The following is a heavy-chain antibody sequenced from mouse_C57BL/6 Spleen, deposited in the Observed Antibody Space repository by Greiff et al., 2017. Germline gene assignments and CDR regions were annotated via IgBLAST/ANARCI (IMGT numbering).Heavy chain of an antibody. CDR1: GFTFSNYW. J-gene: IGHJ2*01. CDR3: TAYYGSNYYFDY. V-gene: IGHV6-3*01. Sequence: EVQLVESGGGLVQPGGSMKLSCVASGFTFSNYWINWVRQSPEKGLEWVAQIRLKSDNYATHYAESVKGRFTISRDDSKSSVYLQMNNLRAEDTGIYYCTAYYGSNYYFDYWGQGTTLTVSS. D-gene: IGHD1-1*01. CDR2: IRLKSDNYAT.